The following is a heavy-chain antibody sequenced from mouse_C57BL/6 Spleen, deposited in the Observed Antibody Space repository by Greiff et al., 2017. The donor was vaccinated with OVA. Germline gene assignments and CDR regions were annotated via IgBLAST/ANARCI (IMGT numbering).Heavy chain of an antibody. D-gene: IGHD2-1*01. Sequence: EVKLMESEGGLVQPGSSMKLSCTASGFTFSNYYMAWVRQVPGKGLEWVANINYDGSSTYYMEYLKSRFIISRDNAKNILYLQMSSLKSEYTATYYCARDWNYGNYGYFDVWGTGTTVTVSS. CDR1: GFTFSNYY. CDR2: INYDGSST. CDR3: ARDWNYGNYGYFDV. V-gene: IGHV5-16*01. J-gene: IGHJ1*03.